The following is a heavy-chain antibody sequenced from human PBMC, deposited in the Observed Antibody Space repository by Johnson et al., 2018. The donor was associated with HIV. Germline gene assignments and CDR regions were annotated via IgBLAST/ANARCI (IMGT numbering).Heavy chain of an antibody. CDR2: IYSGGST. Sequence: VQLVESGGGLVQPGGSLRLSCAASGFTVSSNYMSWVRQGPGKGLEWVSVIYSGGSTYHADSVKGRFTISRDNSKNTVYLQMNSMRAEDTDVYYCARGYSLTGYSGAFDMWGQGTMVTVCS. J-gene: IGHJ3*02. D-gene: IGHD3-9*01. V-gene: IGHV3-66*01. CDR3: ARGYSLTGYSGAFDM. CDR1: GFTVSSNY.